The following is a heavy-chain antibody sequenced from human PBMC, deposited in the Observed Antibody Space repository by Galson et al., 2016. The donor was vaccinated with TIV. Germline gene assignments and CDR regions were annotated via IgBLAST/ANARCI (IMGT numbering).Heavy chain of an antibody. Sequence: SLRLSCAVSGFTVNAYHMSWVRQAPGKGLEWVSVIYSGGDTYYSDSVRGRFTISRDNSKNTVHLQMNGLRVEDTAVYYCARKDSSVHGDWRGAFDVWGQGTKVIVSS. CDR3: ARKDSSVHGDWRGAFDV. V-gene: IGHV3-53*01. CDR2: IYSGGDT. J-gene: IGHJ3*01. CDR1: GFTVNAYH. D-gene: IGHD4-17*01.